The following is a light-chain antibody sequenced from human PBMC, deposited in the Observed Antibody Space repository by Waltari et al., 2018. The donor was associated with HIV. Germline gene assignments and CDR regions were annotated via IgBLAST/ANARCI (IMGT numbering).Light chain of an antibody. CDR3: QQSNGFVLT. V-gene: IGKV1-12*01. J-gene: IGKJ4*01. CDR1: QRIASW. CDR2: TAS. Sequence: DIQMTQSPSSVSASVGDRVTITCRASQRIASWLAWYQQRPGKAPNLLIHTASILQSGVPSRFSGSESGTDFTLTISNLQPEDLGTYYCQQSNGFVLTFGGGTKVEIK.